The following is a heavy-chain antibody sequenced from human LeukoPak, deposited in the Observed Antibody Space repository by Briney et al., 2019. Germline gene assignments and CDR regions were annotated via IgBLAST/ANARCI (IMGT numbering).Heavy chain of an antibody. CDR1: GFTFSSYA. Sequence: GGSLRLSCAASGFTFSSYAMSWVRQDPGKGLEWVSAISGSGGSTYYADSVKGRFTISRDNSKNTLYLQMNSLRAEDTAVYYCANLPYGDYVGYFDYWGQGTLVTVSS. D-gene: IGHD4-17*01. J-gene: IGHJ4*02. CDR2: ISGSGGST. V-gene: IGHV3-23*01. CDR3: ANLPYGDYVGYFDY.